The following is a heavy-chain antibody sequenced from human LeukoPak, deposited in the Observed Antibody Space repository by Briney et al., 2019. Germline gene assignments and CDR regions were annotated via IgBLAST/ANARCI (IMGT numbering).Heavy chain of an antibody. CDR3: ARDAEWLSPGIFYYYYYMDV. V-gene: IGHV4-59*01. Sequence: SETLSLTCTVSGGSISSYYWSWIRQPPGKGLEWIGYIYYSGSTNYNPSLKSRVTISVDTSKNQFSLKLSSVTAADTAVYYCARDAEWLSPGIFYYYYYMDVWGKGTTVTVSS. CDR2: IYYSGST. J-gene: IGHJ6*03. CDR1: GGSISSYY. D-gene: IGHD3-3*01.